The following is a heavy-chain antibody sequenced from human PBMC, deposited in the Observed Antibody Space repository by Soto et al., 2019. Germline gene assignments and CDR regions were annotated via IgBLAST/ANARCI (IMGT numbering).Heavy chain of an antibody. V-gene: IGHV3-11*01. D-gene: IGHD2-2*02. CDR3: ARSDLGYCSSTSCYTPSPGEAFDI. Sequence: GGSLRLSCAASGFTFSDYYMSWIRQAPGKGLEWVSYISSSGSTIYYADSVKGRFTISRDNAKNSLYLQMNSLRADDTAVYGCARSDLGYCSSTSCYTPSPGEAFDIWGQSTVDAVSS. CDR1: GFTFSDYY. J-gene: IGHJ3*02. CDR2: ISSSGSTI.